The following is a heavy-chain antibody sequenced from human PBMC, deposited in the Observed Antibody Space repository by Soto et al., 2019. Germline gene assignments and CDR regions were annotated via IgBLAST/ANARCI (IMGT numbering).Heavy chain of an antibody. Sequence: QVQLVESGGGVVQPARSLRLSCAASGFTFSNHGMHWVRQAPGKGLEWVAVIWFDGKGIYYAPSVKGRFTISRDNSRKQLLSQMNRLGGGDKAIYYWGGEDFLCSGGPPSGGSGVWGQGAHVTVS. CDR1: GFTFSNHG. CDR2: IWFDGKGI. CDR3: GGEDFLCSGGPPSGGSGV. D-gene: IGHD3-10*02. J-gene: IGHJ6*01. V-gene: IGHV3-33*01.